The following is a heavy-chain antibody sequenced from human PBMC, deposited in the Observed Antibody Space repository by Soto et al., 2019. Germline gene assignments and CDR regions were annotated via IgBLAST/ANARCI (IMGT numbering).Heavy chain of an antibody. Sequence: ASVKVSCKVSGYTLTELSMHWVRQAPGKGLEWMGGFDPEDGETIYAQKFQGRVTMTEDTSTDTAYMELSSLRSEDTAVYYCATVFNSNYFRFFDYWGQGTLVTVPS. V-gene: IGHV1-24*01. J-gene: IGHJ4*02. CDR2: FDPEDGET. CDR1: GYTLTELS. CDR3: ATVFNSNYFRFFDY. D-gene: IGHD4-4*01.